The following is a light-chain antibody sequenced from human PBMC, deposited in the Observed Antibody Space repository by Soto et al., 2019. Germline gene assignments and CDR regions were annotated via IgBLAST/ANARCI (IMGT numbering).Light chain of an antibody. CDR3: QQRSDSIT. CDR1: HSVTTH. CDR2: DAS. Sequence: EIVLTQSPDTLSLSPGERATLSCWASHSVTTHLAWFQQRPGQTPRLLIYDASTRAPGIPARFSGRGSGADFTLTISSLEPEDFAVYYCQQRSDSITFGQGTLLEI. J-gene: IGKJ5*01. V-gene: IGKV3-11*01.